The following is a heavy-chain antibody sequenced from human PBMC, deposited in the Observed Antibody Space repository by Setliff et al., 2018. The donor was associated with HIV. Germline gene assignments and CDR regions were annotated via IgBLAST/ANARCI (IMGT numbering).Heavy chain of an antibody. CDR2: IFTSGST. J-gene: IGHJ5*02. CDR1: GGSISSGSYY. D-gene: IGHD6-6*01. Sequence: SETLSLTCTVSGGSISSGSYYWSWIRQPAGKGLEWIGHIFTSGSTNYNPSLKSRVTISGDTSKNHFSLKLSSVTAADTAVYYCATSGYSSSSGGDWFDPWGQGTVVTVSS. V-gene: IGHV4-61*09. CDR3: ATSGYSSSSGGDWFDP.